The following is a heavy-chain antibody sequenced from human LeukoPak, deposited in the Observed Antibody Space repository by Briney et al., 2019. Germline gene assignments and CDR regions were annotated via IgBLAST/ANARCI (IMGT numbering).Heavy chain of an antibody. D-gene: IGHD3-10*01. J-gene: IGHJ6*03. CDR1: GFTFSDFE. CDR3: ARDGVKVGELKPYYYYYMDV. V-gene: IGHV3-48*03. CDR2: IGGSGSTT. Sequence: GSLRLSCAVSGFTFSDFEMNWVRQAPGKGPEWISYIGGSGSTTYYADSVKGRFTISRDNAKNSLYLQMNSLRAEDTAVYYCARDGVKVGELKPYYYYYMDVWGKGTTVTVSS.